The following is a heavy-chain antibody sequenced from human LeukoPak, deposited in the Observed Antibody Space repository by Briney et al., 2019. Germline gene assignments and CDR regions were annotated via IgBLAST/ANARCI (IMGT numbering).Heavy chain of an antibody. CDR3: VKDHGYYDLDP. Sequence: GGSLRLSCAASGFTFSSYSMRWVRQAPGKGLQWVSHIRSSGTTTYCPDSVEGRFTISRDNSKNTLYLQMISLRPEDTAVYYCVKDHGYYDLDPWGQGTLVTVSS. CDR2: IRSSGTTT. J-gene: IGHJ5*02. CDR1: GFTFSSYS. D-gene: IGHD3-22*01. V-gene: IGHV3-30*02.